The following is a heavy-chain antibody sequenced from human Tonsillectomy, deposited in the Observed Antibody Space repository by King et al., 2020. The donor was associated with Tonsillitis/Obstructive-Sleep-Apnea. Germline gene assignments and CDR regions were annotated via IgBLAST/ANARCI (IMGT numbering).Heavy chain of an antibody. CDR3: ARYGLTKSRGVYYYHYMDV. CDR1: GYTFTSYD. J-gene: IGHJ6*03. D-gene: IGHD3-10*01. V-gene: IGHV1-8*01. CDR2: MNPNSGNT. Sequence: QLVQSGAEVKKPGASVKVSCRASGYTFTSYDINWVRQATGQGLEWMGWMNPNSGNTGYAQKFQGRVTMTSNTSINTAYMELSSLRSEDTAVYYCARYGLTKSRGVYYYHYMDVWGKGTTVSVSS.